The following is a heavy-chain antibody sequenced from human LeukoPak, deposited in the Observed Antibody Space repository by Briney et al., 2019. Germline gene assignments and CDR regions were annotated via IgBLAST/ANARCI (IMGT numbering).Heavy chain of an antibody. J-gene: IGHJ4*02. D-gene: IGHD5-12*01. CDR2: ISGSGDTT. Sequence: GGSLRLSCAASGFTFRIYVMTWVRQAPGKGQEWVSSISGSGDTTYYADSVKGRFSVSRDNSKNTHFLQMSRLRAEDTAVYYCAKGDQWLSDIFDGWGQGTLVTVSS. V-gene: IGHV3-23*01. CDR1: GFTFRIYV. CDR3: AKGDQWLSDIFDG.